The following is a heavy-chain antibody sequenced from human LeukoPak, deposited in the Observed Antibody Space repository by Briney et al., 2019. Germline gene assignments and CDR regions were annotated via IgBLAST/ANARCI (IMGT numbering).Heavy chain of an antibody. V-gene: IGHV4-39*07. Sequence: SATLSLSCTVSCGSISSSSYYWGCIRQPPGKGLGWIGSIHYNGSTCYNPSVEGRVIMSVDTSKNHFFLNLTSVTAADAAIYYCESDRGVPRPYDFDQWGQGTLVTVSS. D-gene: IGHD3-10*01. J-gene: IGHJ4*02. CDR3: ESDRGVPRPYDFDQ. CDR2: IHYNGST. CDR1: CGSISSSSYY.